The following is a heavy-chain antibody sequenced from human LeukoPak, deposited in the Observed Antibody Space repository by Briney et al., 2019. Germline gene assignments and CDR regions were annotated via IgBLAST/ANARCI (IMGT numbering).Heavy chain of an antibody. CDR1: GGSISSGDYY. V-gene: IGHV4-30-4*02. J-gene: IGHJ4*02. D-gene: IGHD4-23*01. CDR2: IYYSGST. Sequence: SETLSLTCTVSGGSISSGDYYWSWIRQPPGKGLEWIGYIYYSGSTYYNPSLKSRVTISVDTSKNQFSLKLSSVTAADTAVYYCARGGPTYGGNPEYYFDYWGQGTLVTVSS. CDR3: ARGGPTYGGNPEYYFDY.